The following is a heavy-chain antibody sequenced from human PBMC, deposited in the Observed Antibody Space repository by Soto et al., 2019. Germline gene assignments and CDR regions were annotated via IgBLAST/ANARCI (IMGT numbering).Heavy chain of an antibody. J-gene: IGHJ6*02. V-gene: IGHV4-61*01. CDR1: GGSVSSGSYY. CDR2: IYYSGST. D-gene: IGHD3-3*01. CDR3: ARVFYDFWTHYYYYGMDV. Sequence: PSDTLSLTCTVSGGSVSSGSYYWSWIRQPPGKGLEWIGYIYYSGSTNYNPSLKSRVTISVDTSKNQFSLKLSSVTAADTAVYYCARVFYDFWTHYYYYGMDVWGQGTTVTVSS.